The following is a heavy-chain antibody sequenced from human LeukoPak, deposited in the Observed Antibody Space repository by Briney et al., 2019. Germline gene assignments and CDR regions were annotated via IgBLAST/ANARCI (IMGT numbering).Heavy chain of an antibody. V-gene: IGHV3-23*01. CDR1: GFTFSSYA. D-gene: IGHD6-25*01. Sequence: GGSLRLSCAASGFTFSSYAMSWVRQAPGKGLEWVSAISGSGGGTYYADSVKGRFTISRDNSKNTLYLQMNSLRAEDTAVYYCAKTISGWTGMWFDYWGQGTLVTVSS. CDR3: AKTISGWTGMWFDY. CDR2: ISGSGGGT. J-gene: IGHJ4*02.